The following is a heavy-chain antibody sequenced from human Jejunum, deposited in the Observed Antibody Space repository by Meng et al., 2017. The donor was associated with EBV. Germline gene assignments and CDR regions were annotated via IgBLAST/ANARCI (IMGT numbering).Heavy chain of an antibody. Sequence: QGRLWEFGSELKTPGASVTVSVKGSGYSFNNAAMNWVRKAPGQGVEWMGWNNTNTGNPTYAQGFTGRFVFSLDTSVSTAYLQISSLKAEDTAVYYCARVRGYSYGRPFDYWGQGTLVTVSS. CDR1: GYSFNNAA. V-gene: IGHV7-4-1*02. J-gene: IGHJ4*02. CDR3: ARVRGYSYGRPFDY. CDR2: NNTNTGNP. D-gene: IGHD5-18*01.